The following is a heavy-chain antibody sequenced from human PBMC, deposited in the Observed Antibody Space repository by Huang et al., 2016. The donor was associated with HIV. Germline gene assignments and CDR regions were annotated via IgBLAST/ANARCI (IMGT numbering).Heavy chain of an antibody. J-gene: IGHJ4*02. D-gene: IGHD3-22*01. CDR2: LVPRLVSA. V-gene: IGHV1-69*11. Sequence: QVHLVQSGAEVKKPGSSVNVSCKASGNSFTSLPINWVRQSPGQGLEWRGWLVPRLVSATYAKKVRGRVTMSADESTSTSYMELSSLRSDDTAVYYCATSTPMLGESGGWSGKVVITENVPYVDWGQGTLVTVSS. CDR1: GNSFTSLP. CDR3: ATSTPMLGESGGWSGKVVITENVPYVD.